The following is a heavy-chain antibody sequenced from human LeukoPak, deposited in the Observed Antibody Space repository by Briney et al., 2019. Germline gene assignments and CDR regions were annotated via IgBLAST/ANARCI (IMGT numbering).Heavy chain of an antibody. CDR3: ARGGSGSYYYNWFDP. Sequence: PSETLSLTCAVSGGSISSGGYSWSRIRQPPGKGLEWIGYIYHSGSTYYNPSLKSRVTISVDRSKDQFSLKLSSVTAADTAVYYCARGGSGSYYYNWFDPWGQGTLVTVSS. V-gene: IGHV4-30-2*01. D-gene: IGHD3-10*01. J-gene: IGHJ5*02. CDR2: IYHSGST. CDR1: GGSISSGGYS.